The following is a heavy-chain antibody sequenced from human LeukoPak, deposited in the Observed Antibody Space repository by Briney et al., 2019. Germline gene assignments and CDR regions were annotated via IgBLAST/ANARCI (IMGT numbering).Heavy chain of an antibody. D-gene: IGHD6-13*01. V-gene: IGHV4-4*09. J-gene: IGHJ4*02. CDR3: ARHQHQLVTGYDY. CDR2: SCTSGST. CDR1: GDSISSYC. Sequence: SETLFLTCTVSGDSISSYCWNWIRQPPGKGLEWIGYSCTSGSTNYNPSFMSRVTISVDTSKNQFSLKLISVTAADTAVYYCARHQHQLVTGYDYWGQGTLVTVSS.